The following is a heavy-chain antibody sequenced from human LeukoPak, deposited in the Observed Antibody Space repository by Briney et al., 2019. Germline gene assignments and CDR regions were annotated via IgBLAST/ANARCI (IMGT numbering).Heavy chain of an antibody. CDR1: GYTFTGYY. Sequence: SVKVSCKASGYTFTGYYMHWVRQAPGQGLEWMGGIIPIFGTANYAQKFQGRVTITTDESTSTAYMELSSLRSEDTAVYYCARVQEVGRGYSYAKRPRPYYFDYWGQGTLVTVSS. V-gene: IGHV1-69*05. J-gene: IGHJ4*02. CDR3: ARVQEVGRGYSYAKRPRPYYFDY. D-gene: IGHD5-18*01. CDR2: IIPIFGTA.